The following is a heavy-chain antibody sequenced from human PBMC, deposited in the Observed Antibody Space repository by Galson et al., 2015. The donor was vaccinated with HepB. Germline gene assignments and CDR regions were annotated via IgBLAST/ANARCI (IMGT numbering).Heavy chain of an antibody. CDR2: ISYDGRTK. D-gene: IGHD3-3*01. J-gene: IGHJ6*02. CDR3: AKGYYDFWNGNNPYYGMDV. V-gene: IGHV3-30*18. CDR1: GFTFNNYG. Sequence: SLRLSCAASGFTFNNYGMYWVRQAPGKGLEWVAIISYDGRTKSYVDSVKGRFTISRDKFKNTLYLQMNSLRAEDTALYYCAKGYYDFWNGNNPYYGMDVWGQGTTVIVSS.